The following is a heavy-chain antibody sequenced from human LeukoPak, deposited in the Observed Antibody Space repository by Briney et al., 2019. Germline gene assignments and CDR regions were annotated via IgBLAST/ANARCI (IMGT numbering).Heavy chain of an antibody. Sequence: ASVKVSCKASGYTFTSYYMHWVRQAPGQGLEWMGIINPSGGSTSYAKKFQGRVTMTRDMSTSTVYMELSSLRSDDTAVYYCARVGDPPGDYWGQGTLVTVSS. CDR2: INPSGGST. D-gene: IGHD1-26*01. CDR3: ARVGDPPGDY. V-gene: IGHV1-46*01. J-gene: IGHJ4*02. CDR1: GYTFTSYY.